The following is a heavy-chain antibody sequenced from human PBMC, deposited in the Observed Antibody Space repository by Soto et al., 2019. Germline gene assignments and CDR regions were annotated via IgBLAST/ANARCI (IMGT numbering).Heavy chain of an antibody. Sequence: VQLQESGPGLVTPSETLSLTCTVSGVSVRSGSFYWAWIRQPPGKGLEWIGFGSYSGTTNYKPSLKSRVTISVDTSRSQISLKVSSLTAADTAVYYCGRGATVTQYDYWGQGTLVTVSS. CDR2: GSYSGTT. D-gene: IGHD4-17*01. V-gene: IGHV4-61*01. CDR3: GRGATVTQYDY. J-gene: IGHJ4*02. CDR1: GVSVRSGSFY.